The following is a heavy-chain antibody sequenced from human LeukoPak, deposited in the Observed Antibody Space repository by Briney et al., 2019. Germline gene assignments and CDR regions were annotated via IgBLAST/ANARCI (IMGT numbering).Heavy chain of an antibody. J-gene: IGHJ3*02. D-gene: IGHD3-3*01. CDR1: GFTFDDYA. V-gene: IGHV3-9*01. CDR3: AKDSRGSPETYWSGATVDAFDI. Sequence: GGSLRLSCAASGFTFDDYAMHWVRQAPGKGLEWVSGISWNSGSIGYADSVKGRFTISRDNAKNSLYLQMNSLRAEDTAVYYCAKDSRGSPETYWSGATVDAFDIWGQGTMVTVSS. CDR2: ISWNSGSI.